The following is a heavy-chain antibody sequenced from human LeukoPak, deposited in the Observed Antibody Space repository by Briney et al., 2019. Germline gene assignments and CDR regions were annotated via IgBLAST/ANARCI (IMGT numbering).Heavy chain of an antibody. Sequence: GASVKVSCKASGYTFTSYAMHWVRQAPGQRLEWMGWINAGNGNTKYSQKFQGRVTITRDTSASTAYMELSSLRSEDTAVYYCARAIYCSSTSCYYLPYYYGMGVWGKGTTVTVSS. V-gene: IGHV1-3*01. CDR3: ARAIYCSSTSCYYLPYYYGMGV. D-gene: IGHD2-2*01. J-gene: IGHJ6*04. CDR1: GYTFTSYA. CDR2: INAGNGNT.